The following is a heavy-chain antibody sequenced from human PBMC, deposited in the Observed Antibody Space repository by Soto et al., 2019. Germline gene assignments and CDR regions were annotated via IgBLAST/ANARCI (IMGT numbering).Heavy chain of an antibody. V-gene: IGHV3-11*05. J-gene: IGHJ6*02. CDR2: ISSSSSYT. D-gene: IGHD3-10*01. CDR3: AREGITMVRGIYYYGMDV. CDR1: GFTFSDYY. Sequence: PGGSLRLSCAASGFTFSDYYMSWIRQAPGKGLEWVSYISSSSSYTNYADSVKGRFTISRDNAKNSLYLQMNSLRAEDTAVYYCAREGITMVRGIYYYGMDVWGQGTTXTVSS.